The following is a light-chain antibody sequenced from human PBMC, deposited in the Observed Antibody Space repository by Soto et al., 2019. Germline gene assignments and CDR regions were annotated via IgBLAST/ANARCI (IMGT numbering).Light chain of an antibody. J-gene: IGKJ3*01. Sequence: EIVLTQSPGTLSLSPGERATLSCRASQSVSSSYLAWNQQKPGQAPRLLSYGASSRATGIPDRFSGSGYGTDFTLTISRLEPEDFAVYYCQRYGSSPPITVGPGTKVDIK. CDR1: QSVSSSY. CDR2: GAS. CDR3: QRYGSSPPIT. V-gene: IGKV3-20*01.